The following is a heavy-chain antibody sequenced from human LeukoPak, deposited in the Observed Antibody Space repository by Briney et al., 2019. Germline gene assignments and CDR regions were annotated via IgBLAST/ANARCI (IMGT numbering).Heavy chain of an antibody. D-gene: IGHD2-15*01. CDR2: INHSGST. CDR3: AREGYCSGGSCYSWFDP. Sequence: SETLSLTCAVYGGSFSGYYWSWIRQPPGKGLEWIGEINHSGSTNYNPSLKSRVTISVDTSKNQFSLKLSSVTVADTAVYYCAREGYCSGGSCYSWFDPWGQGTLVTVSS. V-gene: IGHV4-34*01. J-gene: IGHJ5*02. CDR1: GGSFSGYY.